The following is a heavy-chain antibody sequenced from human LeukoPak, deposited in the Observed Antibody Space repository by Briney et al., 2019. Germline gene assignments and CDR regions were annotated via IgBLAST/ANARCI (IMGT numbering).Heavy chain of an antibody. D-gene: IGHD1/OR15-1a*01. V-gene: IGHV3-53*01. CDR3: AGTWNNIIYFPY. CDR1: GFTVSSNY. CDR2: IYSGGNT. Sequence: GGSLRLSCAASGFTVSSNYMSWVRQAPGKGLDRVSVIYSGGNTYYADSVKGRFTISRDNSKNTLYLQMNSLRTEDTAVYYCAGTWNNIIYFPYWGQGTLVTVSS. J-gene: IGHJ4*02.